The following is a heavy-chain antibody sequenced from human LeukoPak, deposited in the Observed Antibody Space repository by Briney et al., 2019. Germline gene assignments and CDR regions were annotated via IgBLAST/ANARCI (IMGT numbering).Heavy chain of an antibody. CDR1: GFTFSSYS. CDR3: ARDGEEGYCSSTSCVEFDY. Sequence: GGSLRLSCAASGFTFSSYSMNWVRQAPGKGLEWVANIKQDGSEKYYVDSVKGRFTISRDNAKNSLYLQMNSLRAEDTAVYYCARDGEEGYCSSTSCVEFDYWGQGTLVTVSS. V-gene: IGHV3-7*01. CDR2: IKQDGSEK. J-gene: IGHJ4*02. D-gene: IGHD2-2*01.